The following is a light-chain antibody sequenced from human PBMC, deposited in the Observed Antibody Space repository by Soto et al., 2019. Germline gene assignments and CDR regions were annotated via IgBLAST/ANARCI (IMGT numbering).Light chain of an antibody. CDR1: QSVSSSY. V-gene: IGKV3-20*01. Sequence: EIVLTQSPGTLSLSPGERATLSCRASQSVSSSYLAWYQQKPGQAPRLLIYGASSRATGIPDRFSGSGSGNDFTLNIRRLEPEDFAVYYCQQYGSSLIFTLGPGTKVDIK. CDR2: GAS. CDR3: QQYGSSLIFT. J-gene: IGKJ3*01.